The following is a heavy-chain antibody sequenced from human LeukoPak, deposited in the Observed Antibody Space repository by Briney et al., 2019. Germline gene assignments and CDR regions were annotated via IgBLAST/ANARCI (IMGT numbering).Heavy chain of an antibody. CDR3: ARVATPSLAPKNWFDP. D-gene: IGHD5-12*01. J-gene: IGHJ5*02. CDR2: IYPGDSDT. V-gene: IGHV5-51*01. Sequence: GESLKISCKGSGYSFTSYWIGWVRQMPGKGLEWMGIIYPGDSDTRYSPSFQGQVTISADKSISTAYLQWSSLKASDTAMYYCARVATPSLAPKNWFDPWGQGTLVTVSS. CDR1: GYSFTSYW.